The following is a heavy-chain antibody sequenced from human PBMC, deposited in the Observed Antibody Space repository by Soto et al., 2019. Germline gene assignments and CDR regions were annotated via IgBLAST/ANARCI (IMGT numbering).Heavy chain of an antibody. CDR3: ARANDIVVVPAVRDYYYYYYMDV. D-gene: IGHD2-2*01. J-gene: IGHJ6*03. CDR1: GFTFSSYS. V-gene: IGHV3-21*01. Sequence: EVQLVESGGGLVKPGGSLRLACAASGFTFSSYSMNWVRQAPGQGLEWVSSISSSSSYIYYADSVKGRFTISRDNAKNSLYLQMNSLRAEDTAVYYCARANDIVVVPAVRDYYYYYYMDVWGKGTTVTVSS. CDR2: ISSSSSYI.